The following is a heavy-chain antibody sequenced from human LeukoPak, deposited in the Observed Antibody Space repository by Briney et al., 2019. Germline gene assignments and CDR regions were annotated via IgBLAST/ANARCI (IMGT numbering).Heavy chain of an antibody. CDR1: GGSISNYY. V-gene: IGHV4-4*07. Sequence: SETLSLTCTVSGGSISNYYWSWIRQPAGKGLEWIGRIYTSGSTNYSPSLKSRVTMSVDTSKNQFSLKASSVTAADTAVYYCARGAGGATYEAFDFWGQGTLVTVSS. J-gene: IGHJ4*02. CDR2: IYTSGST. D-gene: IGHD1-26*01. CDR3: ARGAGGATYEAFDF.